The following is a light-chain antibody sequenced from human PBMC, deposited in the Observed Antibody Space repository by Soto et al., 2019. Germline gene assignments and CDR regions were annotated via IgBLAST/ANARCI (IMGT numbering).Light chain of an antibody. CDR1: QNGNNNY. CDR2: GAS. J-gene: IGKJ1*01. Sequence: ENVLTQSPGTLSLSPGERATVSCRASQNGNNNYLVWYQQRPGQAPGLLIHGASSRAAGVPDRFTGSGSGNDFTLTLNTLEPEDFAVYYCQQYGSSPWTFGQGTKVEIK. CDR3: QQYGSSPWT. V-gene: IGKV3-20*01.